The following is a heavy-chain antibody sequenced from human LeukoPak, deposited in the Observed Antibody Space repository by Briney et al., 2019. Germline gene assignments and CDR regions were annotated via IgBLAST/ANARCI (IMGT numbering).Heavy chain of an antibody. V-gene: IGHV6-1*01. CDR1: GXSVSSNSAA. D-gene: IGHD6-19*01. Sequence: SQTLSLTCAISGXSVSSNSAARNWIRQSPSRGLEWLGRTYYRSKWYNDYAVSVKSRITIKPDTSKNQFSLQLKSVTPEDTAVYYCAKSYSSGWDFDYWGQGTLVTVSS. J-gene: IGHJ4*02. CDR3: AKSYSSGWDFDY. CDR2: TYYRSKWYN.